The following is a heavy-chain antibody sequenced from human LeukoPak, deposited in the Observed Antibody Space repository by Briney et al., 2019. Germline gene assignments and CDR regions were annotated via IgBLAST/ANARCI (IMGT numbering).Heavy chain of an antibody. CDR2: INHSGST. D-gene: IGHD3-10*01. J-gene: IGHJ3*02. Sequence: PSETLSLTCAVYGGSFSGHYWSWIRHLPGKGLEWIGEINHSGSTNYNPSLKSRVTISVDTSKNQFSLKLSSVTAADTAVYYCARDGTYYYAFDIWGQGTMVTVSS. CDR3: ARDGTYYYAFDI. CDR1: GGSFSGHY. V-gene: IGHV4-34*01.